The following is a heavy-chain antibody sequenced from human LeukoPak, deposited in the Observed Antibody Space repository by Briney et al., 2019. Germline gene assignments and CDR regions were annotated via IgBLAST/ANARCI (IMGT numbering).Heavy chain of an antibody. CDR1: GGSISSSSYY. CDR3: ARQGDGYNLPGFYFDY. D-gene: IGHD5-24*01. V-gene: IGHV4-39*01. CDR2: IYYSGST. Sequence: SETLSLTCTVSGGSISSSSYYWRWIRQPPGKGLECIGSIYYSGSTYYTPSLKSRVTISLDTSKNQFSLKLSSVTAADTAVYYCARQGDGYNLPGFYFDYWGQGTLVTVSS. J-gene: IGHJ4*02.